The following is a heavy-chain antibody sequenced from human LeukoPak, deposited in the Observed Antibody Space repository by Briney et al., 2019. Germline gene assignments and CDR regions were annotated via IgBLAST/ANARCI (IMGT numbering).Heavy chain of an antibody. Sequence: SETLSLTCTVCGGSISSYYWSWIRQPPGKGLEWIGYIYYSGSTNYNPSLKSRVTISVDTSKNQFSLKLSSVTAADTAVYYCARDSGDGYYYYYYMDVWGKGTTVTVSS. D-gene: IGHD4-17*01. CDR2: IYYSGST. V-gene: IGHV4-59*01. CDR1: GGSISSYY. CDR3: ARDSGDGYYYYYYMDV. J-gene: IGHJ6*03.